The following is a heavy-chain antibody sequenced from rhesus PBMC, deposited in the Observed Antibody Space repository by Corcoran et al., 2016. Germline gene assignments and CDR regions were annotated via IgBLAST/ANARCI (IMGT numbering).Heavy chain of an antibody. CDR1: GGSISSHY. CDR2: ISGSRGST. CDR3: ARSMTTVATRYDY. V-gene: IGHV4-165*01. Sequence: VQLPESGPGLVKPSETLSLTCAVSGGSISSHYWSWIRQPPGQGLEGIGYISGSRGSTYYNPSLKSRVTMSTDTSKNQFSLKLSSVTAADTAVYYCARSMTTVATRYDYWGQGVLVTVSS. J-gene: IGHJ4*01. D-gene: IGHD4-29*01.